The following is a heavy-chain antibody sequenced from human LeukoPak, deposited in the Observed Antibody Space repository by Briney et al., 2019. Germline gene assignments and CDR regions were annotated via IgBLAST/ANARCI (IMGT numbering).Heavy chain of an antibody. V-gene: IGHV1-18*01. CDR3: ARDGSFRCSSTSCYSGYYYYGMDV. CDR1: GYTFASYG. Sequence: ASVKVSCKASGYTFASYGISWVRQAPGQGLEWMGWISAYNGNTNYAQKLQGRVTMTTDTSTSTAYMELRSLRSDDTAMYYCARDGSFRCSSTSCYSGYYYYGMDVWGQGTTVTVSS. D-gene: IGHD2-2*01. J-gene: IGHJ6*02. CDR2: ISAYNGNT.